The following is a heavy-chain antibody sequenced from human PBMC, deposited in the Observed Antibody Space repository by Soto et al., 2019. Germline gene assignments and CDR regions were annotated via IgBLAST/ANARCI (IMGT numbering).Heavy chain of an antibody. J-gene: IGHJ4*02. CDR2: ISGSGGST. V-gene: IGHV3-23*01. CDR3: AKDSEYGDFFDY. CDR1: GFTFSSYA. D-gene: IGHD4-17*01. Sequence: EVQLLESGGGLVQPGGSLRLSCAASGFTFSSYAMSWVRQAPGKGLEGVSAISGSGGSTYYADSVKGRFTISRDNSKNTLYLQMNSLRAEDTAVYYCAKDSEYGDFFDYWGQGTLVTVSS.